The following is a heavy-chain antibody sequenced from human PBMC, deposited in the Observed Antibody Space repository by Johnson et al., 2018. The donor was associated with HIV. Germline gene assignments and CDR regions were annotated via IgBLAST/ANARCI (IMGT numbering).Heavy chain of an antibody. CDR1: GFTFSSYW. CDR3: ARGYDFWSGYYTEAFDI. D-gene: IGHD3-3*01. J-gene: IGHJ3*02. Sequence: VQLVESGGGLVQPGGSLRLSCAASGFTFSSYWMHWVRQAPGKGLVWVSRINSDGRSTSYADSVKGRFTISRDNAKNTLYLQMNSLRAEDTAVYYCARGYDFWSGYYTEAFDIWGQGTMVTVSS. V-gene: IGHV3-74*02. CDR2: INSDGRST.